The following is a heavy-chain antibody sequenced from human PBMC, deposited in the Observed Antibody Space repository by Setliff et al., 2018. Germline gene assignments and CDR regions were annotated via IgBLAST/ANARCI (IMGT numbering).Heavy chain of an antibody. V-gene: IGHV3-74*01. CDR3: ARDYVLRYFDRPHTLWSYYYYGMDV. Sequence: GGSLRLSCAASGFTFSSYWMHWVRQAPGKGLVWVSRINSDGSSTSYADSVRGRFTISRDNAKNTLYLQMNSLRAEDTAVYYCARDYVLRYFDRPHTLWSYYYYGMDVWGQGTTVTVSS. D-gene: IGHD3-9*01. CDR2: INSDGSST. CDR1: GFTFSSYW. J-gene: IGHJ6*02.